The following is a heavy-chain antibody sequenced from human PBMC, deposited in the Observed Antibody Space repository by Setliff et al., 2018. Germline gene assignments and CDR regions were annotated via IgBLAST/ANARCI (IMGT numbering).Heavy chain of an antibody. D-gene: IGHD2-15*01. CDR3: ARGSGDHCSGASCYFLH. CDR2: IKQDGSEI. CDR1: GFTFSNYW. V-gene: IGHV3-7*03. J-gene: IGHJ4*02. Sequence: GGSLRLSCAASGFTFSNYWMTWVRQAPGRGLEWVANIKQDGSEIFYRDSVKGRFTISRDNAKNSLYLQMNNLRADDTAVYYCARGSGDHCSGASCYFLHWCQGSLVTVSS.